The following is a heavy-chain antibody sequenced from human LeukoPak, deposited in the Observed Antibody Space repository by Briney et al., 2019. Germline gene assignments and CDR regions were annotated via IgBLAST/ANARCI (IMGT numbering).Heavy chain of an antibody. CDR2: IYYIGNT. CDR3: TGHLPGATWFDP. D-gene: IGHD1-26*01. V-gene: IGHV4-39*01. CDR1: GDSISSSGYS. Sequence: SETLSLTCTVSGDSISSSGYSYDWIRQPPGKGLEWIGNIYYIGNTWYNPSLKSRVTMSVDTSKNQFSLRLSSVTAADTAVYYCTGHLPGATWFDPWGQGTQVTVSS. J-gene: IGHJ5*02.